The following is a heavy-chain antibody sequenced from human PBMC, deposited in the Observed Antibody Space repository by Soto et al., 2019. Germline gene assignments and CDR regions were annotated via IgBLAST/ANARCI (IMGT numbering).Heavy chain of an antibody. D-gene: IGHD1-26*01. V-gene: IGHV4-59*08. CDR1: GGSISSYY. CDR3: ARHPGEEAYFDY. J-gene: IGHJ4*02. Sequence: SETLSLTCTVSGGSISSYYWSWIRQPPGKGLEWIGYIYYSGSTNYNPSLKSRVTISVDTSKNQFSLKLSSVTAADTAVYYCARHPGEEAYFDYWGQGTLVTVSS. CDR2: IYYSGST.